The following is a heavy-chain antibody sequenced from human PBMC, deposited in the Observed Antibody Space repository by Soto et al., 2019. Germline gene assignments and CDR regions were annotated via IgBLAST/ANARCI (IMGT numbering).Heavy chain of an antibody. V-gene: IGHV1-18*01. J-gene: IGHJ6*02. Sequence: ASVKVSCKASGYTFTSYGIIWVRQAPGQGLEWMGWISAYNGNTNYAQKLQGRVTMTTDTSTSTAYMELRSLRSDDTAVYYCAVSVDYDSSGYYVDYYYYGMDVWGQGTTVTVSS. CDR1: GYTFTSYG. CDR3: AVSVDYDSSGYYVDYYYYGMDV. CDR2: ISAYNGNT. D-gene: IGHD3-22*01.